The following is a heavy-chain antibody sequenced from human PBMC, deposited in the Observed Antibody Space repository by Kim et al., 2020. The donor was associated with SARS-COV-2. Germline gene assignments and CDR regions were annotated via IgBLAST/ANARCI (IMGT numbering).Heavy chain of an antibody. V-gene: IGHV4-59*08. CDR3: ARLSYFAFDI. J-gene: IGHJ3*02. D-gene: IGHD2-21*01. Sequence: STNDNPSLKSRVTISVDTSKNQFSLKLSSVTAADTAVYYCARLSYFAFDIWGQGTMVTVSS. CDR2: ST.